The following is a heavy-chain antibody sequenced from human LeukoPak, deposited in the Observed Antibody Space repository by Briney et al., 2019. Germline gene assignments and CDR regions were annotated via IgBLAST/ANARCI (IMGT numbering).Heavy chain of an antibody. J-gene: IGHJ4*02. CDR2: INHSGST. D-gene: IGHD6-19*01. Sequence: PSETLSLTCAVYGGSFSGYYWSWIRQPPGKGLEWIGEINHSGSTNYNPSLKSRVTISVDTSKNQFPLKLSSVTAADTAVYYCARGSGWLRIDYWGQGTLVTVSS. CDR3: ARGSGWLRIDY. V-gene: IGHV4-34*01. CDR1: GGSFSGYY.